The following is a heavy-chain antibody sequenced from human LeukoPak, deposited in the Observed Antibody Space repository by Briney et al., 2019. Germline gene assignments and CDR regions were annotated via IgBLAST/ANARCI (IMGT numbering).Heavy chain of an antibody. CDR2: INHSGGT. D-gene: IGHD3-3*01. Sequence: SETLSLTCAVYGGSFSGYYWSWIRQPPGKGLEWIGEINHSGGTNYNPSLKSRVTISVDTSKNQFSLKLSSVTAADTAVYYCARVTFGVGRYYYYGMDVWGQGTTVTVSS. CDR1: GGSFSGYY. J-gene: IGHJ6*02. V-gene: IGHV4-34*01. CDR3: ARVTFGVGRYYYYGMDV.